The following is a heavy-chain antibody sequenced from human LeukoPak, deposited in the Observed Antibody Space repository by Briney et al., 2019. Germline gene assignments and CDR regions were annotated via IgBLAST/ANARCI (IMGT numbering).Heavy chain of an antibody. Sequence: AGGSVRLSCAASGFTFDDYGMSWVRQAPGKGRVWVSGINWNGGSTGYADSVKGRFTISRDNAKNSLYLHMNSKRAADTALYYCARDTKGYMDVWGKGTSVTVS. V-gene: IGHV3-20*04. J-gene: IGHJ6*03. CDR3: ARDTKGYMDV. CDR2: INWNGGST. CDR1: GFTFDDYG. D-gene: IGHD2-2*01.